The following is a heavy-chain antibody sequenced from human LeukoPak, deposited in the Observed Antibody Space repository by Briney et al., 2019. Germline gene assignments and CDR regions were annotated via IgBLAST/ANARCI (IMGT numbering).Heavy chain of an antibody. J-gene: IGHJ4*02. Sequence: PGRSLRLSCAASGFTFDDYAMHWVRQAPGKGLEWVSGIRWNSGSIGYADSVKGRFTISRDNAKNSLYLQMNSLRAEDMALYYCAKDSNSVPGYSSGWFDYWGQGTLVTASS. V-gene: IGHV3-9*03. CDR1: GFTFDDYA. D-gene: IGHD6-19*01. CDR3: AKDSNSVPGYSSGWFDY. CDR2: IRWNSGSI.